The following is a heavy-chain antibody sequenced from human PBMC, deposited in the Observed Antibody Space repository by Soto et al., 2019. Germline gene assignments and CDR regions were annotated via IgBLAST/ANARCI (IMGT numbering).Heavy chain of an antibody. CDR1: GFTFSSYA. D-gene: IGHD6-13*01. CDR3: AKDSWYEVGFGP. V-gene: IGHV3-23*01. J-gene: IGHJ5*02. Sequence: EVQLLESGGGLVQPGGSLRLSCAASGFTFSSYAMSWVRQAPGKGLEWVSAISGSGGSTYYADSVKGRFTISRDNSKNTLYLEMNSLRTEDTAVYYFAKDSWYEVGFGPWGQGTPVTVSS. CDR2: ISGSGGST.